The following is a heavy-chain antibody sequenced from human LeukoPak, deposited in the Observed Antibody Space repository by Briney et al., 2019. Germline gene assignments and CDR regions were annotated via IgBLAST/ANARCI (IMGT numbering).Heavy chain of an antibody. CDR3: ARSRGLAGAATVIDY. D-gene: IGHD6-25*01. Sequence: PSETLSLTCTVSGGPISNYYWTWIRQSPGQGLEWIGYVYNSGITDYNPSLKSRLIISLDTSKNQFSLRLSSMTAADTAVYYCARSRGLAGAATVIDYWGQGTRVIVSS. CDR2: VYNSGIT. V-gene: IGHV4-59*08. CDR1: GGPISNYY. J-gene: IGHJ4*02.